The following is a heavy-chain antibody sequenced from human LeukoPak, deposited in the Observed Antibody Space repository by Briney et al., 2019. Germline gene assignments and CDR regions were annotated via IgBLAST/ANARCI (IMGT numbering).Heavy chain of an antibody. CDR3: ARGRLLARWLANNWFDP. J-gene: IGHJ5*02. CDR2: INPNSGGT. V-gene: IGHV1-2*06. D-gene: IGHD6-19*01. CDR1: GGTFSSYA. Sequence: ASVKVSCKASGGTFSSYAISWVRQAPGQGLEWMGRINPNSGGTNYAQKFQGRVTMTRDTSISTAYMELSRLRSDDTAVYYCARGRLLARWLANNWFDPWGQGTLVTVSS.